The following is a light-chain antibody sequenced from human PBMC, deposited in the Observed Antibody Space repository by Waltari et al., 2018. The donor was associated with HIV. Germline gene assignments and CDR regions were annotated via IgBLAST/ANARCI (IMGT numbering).Light chain of an antibody. Sequence: SYELTQPLSVSVALGQTARITCGANNIGDKNVHWYQQEPGRAPLLVIFRDNNRPSGIPERFSGSNSGNTATLTISRAQAGDEADYYCQVWNNTTVIFGGG. J-gene: IGLJ2*01. CDR3: QVWNNTTVI. CDR2: RDN. V-gene: IGLV3-9*01. CDR1: NIGDKN.